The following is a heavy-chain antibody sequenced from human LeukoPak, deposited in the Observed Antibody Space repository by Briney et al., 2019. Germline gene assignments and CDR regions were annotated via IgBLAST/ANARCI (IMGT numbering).Heavy chain of an antibody. J-gene: IGHJ5*02. V-gene: IGHV3-7*01. D-gene: IGHD1-1*01. CDR1: GFSFSSNW. Sequence: GGSLRLSCTAPGFSFSSNWMGWVHQAPGKGLEWVAHIKRDGSQKYYLDSVKGRFTISRVNAKNSLYLQMNSLRVEDTAVYYCARLGLEVGGPNWFDPWGQGTLVTVSS. CDR3: ARLGLEVGGPNWFDP. CDR2: IKRDGSQK.